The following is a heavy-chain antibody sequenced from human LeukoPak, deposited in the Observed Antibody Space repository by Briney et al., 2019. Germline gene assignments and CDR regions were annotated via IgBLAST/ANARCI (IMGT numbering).Heavy chain of an antibody. J-gene: IGHJ5*02. CDR3: ARDFRANWFDP. CDR2: IYYSGST. Sequence: SETLSLTCTVSGGSISSYYWSWIRQPPGKGLEWIGYIYYSGSTNYNPSLKSRVTISVDTSKNQSSLKLSSVTAADTAVYYCARDFRANWFDPWGQGTLVTVSS. V-gene: IGHV4-59*01. CDR1: GGSISSYY.